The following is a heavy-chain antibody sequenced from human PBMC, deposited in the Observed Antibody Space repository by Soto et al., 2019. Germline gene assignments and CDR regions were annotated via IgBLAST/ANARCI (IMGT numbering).Heavy chain of an antibody. Sequence: SETLSLTCAVYGGSFSGYYWSWIRQPPGKGLEWIGEINSSGSTNYNPSLKSRVTISVDTSKNQFSLKLSSVTAADTAVYYCAHARRYDFSTGQLTPHYYAMAVWAAGTSVPVPS. CDR2: INSSGST. V-gene: IGHV4-34*01. D-gene: IGHD3-3*01. CDR3: AHARRYDFSTGQLTPHYYAMAV. CDR1: GGSFSGYY. J-gene: IGHJ6*04.